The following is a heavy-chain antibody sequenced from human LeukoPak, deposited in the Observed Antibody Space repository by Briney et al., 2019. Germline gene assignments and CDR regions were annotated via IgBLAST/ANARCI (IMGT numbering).Heavy chain of an antibody. J-gene: IGHJ4*02. V-gene: IGHV3-23*01. CDR2: ITAGGDST. CDR3: TKDLRPDGLYDFDS. CDR1: GFTFSGYA. Sequence: GGSLRLSCAASGFTFSGYAMSWVRLAPGEGLEWVSAITAGGDSTYYAESVKGRFTISRDNLKNMVFLQMSTLRAENTAIYYCTKDLRPDGLYDFDSWGQGTLVTVSS. D-gene: IGHD5/OR15-5a*01.